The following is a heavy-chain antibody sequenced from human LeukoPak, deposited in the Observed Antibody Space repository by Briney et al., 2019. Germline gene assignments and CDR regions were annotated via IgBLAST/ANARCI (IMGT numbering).Heavy chain of an antibody. D-gene: IGHD1-14*01. CDR2: IGSGGNT. CDR3: ARGTGDY. J-gene: IGHJ4*02. V-gene: IGHV3-23*01. CDR1: AFTFGSFG. Sequence: GGSLRLSCATSAFTFGSFGMSWVRQAPGKGLEWVSTIGSGGNTYYTDSVKGRFTISRDKSKNTLYLQMNSLRAEDTAVYYCARGTGDYWGQGTLVTVSS.